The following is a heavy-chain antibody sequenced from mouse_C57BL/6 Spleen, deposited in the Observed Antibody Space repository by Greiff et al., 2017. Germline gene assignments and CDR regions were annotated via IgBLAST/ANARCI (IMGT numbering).Heavy chain of an antibody. CDR2: IRNKANGYTT. CDR1: GFTFTDYY. J-gene: IGHJ4*01. V-gene: IGHV7-3*01. CDR3: ANSPRCLLKWEYAMDY. D-gene: IGHD1-3*01. Sequence: DVMLVESGGGLVQPGGSLSLSCAASGFTFTDYYMSWVRQPPGKALEWLGFIRNKANGYTTEYSASVKGRFTISRDNSQSILYLQMNALRAEDSATYYCANSPRCLLKWEYAMDYWGQGTSVTVSS.